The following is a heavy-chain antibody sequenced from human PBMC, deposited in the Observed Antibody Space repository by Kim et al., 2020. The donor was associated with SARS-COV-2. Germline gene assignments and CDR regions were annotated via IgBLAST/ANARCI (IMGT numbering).Heavy chain of an antibody. V-gene: IGHV1-3*01. Sequence: ASVKVSCKASGYTITTYALHWVRQAPGQRLEWMGWINACNGNTKYSQKFQGRVTITRDTSTSTAYMELRSLRSEDTAVYYCARAGWGYYDSSGYWNDAFDTWGQGTMATVST. CDR3: ARAGWGYYDSSGYWNDAFDT. CDR2: INACNGNT. CDR1: GYTITTYA. J-gene: IGHJ3*02. D-gene: IGHD3-22*01.